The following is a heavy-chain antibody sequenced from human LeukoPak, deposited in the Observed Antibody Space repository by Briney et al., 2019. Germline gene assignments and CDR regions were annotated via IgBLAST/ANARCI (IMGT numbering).Heavy chain of an antibody. V-gene: IGHV3-30-3*01. CDR2: ISYDGSNK. J-gene: IGHJ5*02. Sequence: GRSLRLSCAASGFTFSSYAMHWVRQAPGKGLEWVAVISYDGSNKYYADSVKGRFTISRDNSKNTLYLQMNSLRAEDTAVYYCARQRLGYCSRGSCYSSHNWFDPWGQGTLVTVSS. D-gene: IGHD2-15*01. CDR3: ARQRLGYCSRGSCYSSHNWFDP. CDR1: GFTFSSYA.